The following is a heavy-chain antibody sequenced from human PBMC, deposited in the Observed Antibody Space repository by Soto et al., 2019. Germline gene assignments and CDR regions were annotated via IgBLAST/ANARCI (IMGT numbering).Heavy chain of an antibody. CDR2: ISGSGAKT. CDR3: AKLECRGGSCYSGRLVDYFYCYMDV. CDR1: GFTFDTYA. Sequence: EVQLLESGGGLVQPGGSLRLSCAASGFTFDTYAMSWVRQAPGKGLEWVSAISGSGAKTYYADSVKGRVTIARDNSKKTLDLQMNSLRAEDTAVYHCAKLECRGGSCYSGRLVDYFYCYMDVWGKGTTVTVSS. D-gene: IGHD2-15*01. V-gene: IGHV3-23*01. J-gene: IGHJ6*03.